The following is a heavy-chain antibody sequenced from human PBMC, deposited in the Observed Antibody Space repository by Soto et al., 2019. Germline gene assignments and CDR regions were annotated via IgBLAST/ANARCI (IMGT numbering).Heavy chain of an antibody. CDR2: ISYDGSNK. CDR3: AKDPAGDFWSGYYPAGYFDY. CDR1: GFTFSSYG. Sequence: GGSLRLSCAASGFTFSSYGMHWVRQAPGKGLEWVAVISYDGSNKYYADSVKGRFTISRDNSKNTLYLQMNSLRAEDTAVYYCAKDPAGDFWSGYYPAGYFDYWGQGTLVTVSS. V-gene: IGHV3-30*18. D-gene: IGHD3-3*01. J-gene: IGHJ4*02.